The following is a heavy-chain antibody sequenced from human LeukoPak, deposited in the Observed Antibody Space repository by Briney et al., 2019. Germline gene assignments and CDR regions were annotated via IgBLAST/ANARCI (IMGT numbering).Heavy chain of an antibody. CDR1: GFTVSNNY. V-gene: IGHV3-53*01. D-gene: IGHD6-6*01. Sequence: PGGSLRLSCAASGFTVSNNYMSWVRQAPGKGLERVSVIYSGGDTYYADSVKGRFTISRDNSKNTLYLQMNSLRAEDTAVYYCARAPARTRYNWFDPWGQGTLVTVSS. J-gene: IGHJ5*02. CDR2: IYSGGDT. CDR3: ARAPARTRYNWFDP.